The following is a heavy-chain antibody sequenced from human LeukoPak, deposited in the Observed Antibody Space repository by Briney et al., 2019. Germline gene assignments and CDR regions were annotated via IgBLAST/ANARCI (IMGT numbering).Heavy chain of an antibody. Sequence: SETLSLICTVSGGSISSRSSYWAWIRQPPGKGLEWIGSIYYSGSTNYNPSLRSRVTMSVDTSKNQFSLKLSSVTAADTAVYYCARTTEGGYTYGYFYYYYMDVWGKGTTVTISS. CDR2: IYYSGST. V-gene: IGHV4-39*07. CDR1: GGSISSRSSY. CDR3: ARTTEGGYTYGYFYYYYMDV. D-gene: IGHD5-18*01. J-gene: IGHJ6*03.